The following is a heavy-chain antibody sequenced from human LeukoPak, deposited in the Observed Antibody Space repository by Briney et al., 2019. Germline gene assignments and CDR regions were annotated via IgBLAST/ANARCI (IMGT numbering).Heavy chain of an antibody. V-gene: IGHV4-38-2*01. Sequence: PSETLSLTCAVSGSSISSGYYWGWVRQPPGKGLEWIGSLYDSGSIYYNPSLKSRISISIDTSKNQFSLNLNSVTAADTALYYCMSLGYGGNSDYFDYWGQGILVTVSS. CDR1: GSSISSGYY. J-gene: IGHJ4*02. CDR3: MSLGYGGNSDYFDY. D-gene: IGHD4-23*01. CDR2: LYDSGSI.